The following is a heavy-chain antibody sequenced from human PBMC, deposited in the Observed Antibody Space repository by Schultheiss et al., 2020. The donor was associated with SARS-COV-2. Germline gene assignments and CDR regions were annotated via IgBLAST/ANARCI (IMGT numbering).Heavy chain of an antibody. D-gene: IGHD3-10*01. J-gene: IGHJ6*02. V-gene: IGHV2-70*10. CDR2: IDWDDDK. CDR3: ARSPMVRGGEV. Sequence: QTLSLTCTVSGGSISSYYWSWIRQPPGKGLEWIARIDWDDDKYYSTSLKTRLTISKDTSKNQVVLTMTNMDPVDTATYYCARSPMVRGGEVWGQGTTVTVSS. CDR1: GGSISSYY.